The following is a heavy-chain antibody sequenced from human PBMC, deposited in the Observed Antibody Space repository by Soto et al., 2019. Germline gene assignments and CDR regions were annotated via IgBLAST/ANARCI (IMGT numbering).Heavy chain of an antibody. J-gene: IGHJ5*02. CDR3: ARDPHRGGYDILIVYFGGGNWFDP. Sequence: AASVKVSCKASGYTFTSYGISWVRQAPGQGLEWMGWISAYNGNTNYAQKLQGRVTMTTDTSTSTAYMELRSLRSDDTAVYYCARDPHRGGYDILIVYFGGGNWFDPWGQGTLVTVFS. D-gene: IGHD3-9*01. V-gene: IGHV1-18*01. CDR1: GYTFTSYG. CDR2: ISAYNGNT.